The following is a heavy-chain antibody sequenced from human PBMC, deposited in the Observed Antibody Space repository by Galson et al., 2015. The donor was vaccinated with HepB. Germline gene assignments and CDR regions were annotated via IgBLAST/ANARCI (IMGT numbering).Heavy chain of an antibody. CDR1: GDSVSSNSAA. V-gene: IGHV6-1*01. CDR2: TYYRSKWYN. D-gene: IGHD2-21*01. Sequence: CAISGDSVSSNSAAWNWIRQSPSRGLEWLGKTYYRSKWYNDYAVSVKSRITINPDTSKNQSSLQLNSVTPEDTAVYYCARDLLAYCGGDCYRGPDDAFDIWGQGTMVTVSS. J-gene: IGHJ3*02. CDR3: ARDLLAYCGGDCYRGPDDAFDI.